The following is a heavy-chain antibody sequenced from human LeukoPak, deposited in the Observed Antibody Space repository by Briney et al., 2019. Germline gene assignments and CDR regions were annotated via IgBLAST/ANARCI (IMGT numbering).Heavy chain of an antibody. CDR3: AKDAYCGGGSCYGMDV. CDR2: ISASGDST. CDR1: GFTLSSYV. J-gene: IGHJ6*02. V-gene: IGHV3-23*01. Sequence: GGSLRLSCAASGFTLSSYVMSWVRQAPGKGLEWVSVISASGDSTYYADSVKGRFTISRDNSKNTLYLQMNSLRAEDTAVYYCAKDAYCGGGSCYGMDVWGQGTTVTVSS. D-gene: IGHD2-15*01.